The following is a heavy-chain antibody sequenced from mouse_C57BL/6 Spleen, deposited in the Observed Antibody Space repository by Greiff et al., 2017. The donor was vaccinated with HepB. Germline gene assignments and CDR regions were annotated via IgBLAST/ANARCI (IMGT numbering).Heavy chain of an antibody. CDR1: GYSITSGYY. J-gene: IGHJ2*01. CDR3: ARGFGRYYFDY. D-gene: IGHD4-1*01. CDR2: ISYDGSN. Sequence: EVQLVESGPGLVKPSQSLSLTCSVTGYSITSGYYWNWIRQFPGNKLEWMGYISYDGSNNYNPSLKNRISITRDTSKNQFFLKLNSVTTEDTATYYCARGFGRYYFDYWGQGTTLTVSS. V-gene: IGHV3-6*01.